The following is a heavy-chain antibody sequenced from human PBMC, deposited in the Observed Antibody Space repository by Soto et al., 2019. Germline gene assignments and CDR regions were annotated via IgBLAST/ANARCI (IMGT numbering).Heavy chain of an antibody. J-gene: IGHJ4*02. CDR1: GGSLRGSY. CDR2: VTHSGST. V-gene: IGHV4-34*02. Sequence: QVHLQQWGAGLLKPSETLSLTCGVYGGSLRGSYWSWIRQPPGKALEWLGKVTHSGSTTFNPSLKSRVSVSVDTSDNQFSLVLTSVTAADTAVYYCARGHIPVYGPVPDYFDSWGQGTLVTVSS. D-gene: IGHD2-21*01. CDR3: ARGHIPVYGPVPDYFDS.